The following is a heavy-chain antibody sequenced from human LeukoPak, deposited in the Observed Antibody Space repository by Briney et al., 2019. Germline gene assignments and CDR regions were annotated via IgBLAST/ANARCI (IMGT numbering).Heavy chain of an antibody. D-gene: IGHD3-3*01. CDR2: IRYDGSNK. Sequence: GGTLRLSCAASGFTFSSYGMHWVRQAPGKGLEWVAFIRYDGSNKYYADSVKGRFTISRDNSKNTLYLQMNSLKTEDTAVYYCTSPTIFGVVRLSWGQGTLVTVSS. CDR1: GFTFSSYG. J-gene: IGHJ4*02. CDR3: TSPTIFGVVRLS. V-gene: IGHV3-30*02.